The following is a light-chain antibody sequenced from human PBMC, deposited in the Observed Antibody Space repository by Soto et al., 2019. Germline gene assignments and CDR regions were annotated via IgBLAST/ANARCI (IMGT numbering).Light chain of an antibody. CDR2: AAS. CDR3: HQYNNWAPKLP. Sequence: EIVMTQSPATLSLSLGERATLSCRASQSISRNLAWYHQRPGQAPRLLIYAASTRATGIPARFSGSGSGTVFPLTLSGLQSEDFGVYFCHQYNNWAPKLPFCHGTKLEIK. J-gene: IGKJ2*01. V-gene: IGKV3-15*01. CDR1: QSISRN.